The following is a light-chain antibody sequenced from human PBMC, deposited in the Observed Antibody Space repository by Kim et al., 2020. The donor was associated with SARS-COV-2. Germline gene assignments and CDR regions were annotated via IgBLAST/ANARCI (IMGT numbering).Light chain of an antibody. Sequence: LSPGEEATLSCRASQTVPHNFLAWYQQKPGRAPQLLIFGASSRAAGTPDRFSGSGSGTDFTLTVTRLDPEDFAIYHCQQYGISPLTFGQGTKLEI. V-gene: IGKV3-20*01. J-gene: IGKJ2*01. CDR3: QQYGISPLT. CDR1: QTVPHNF. CDR2: GAS.